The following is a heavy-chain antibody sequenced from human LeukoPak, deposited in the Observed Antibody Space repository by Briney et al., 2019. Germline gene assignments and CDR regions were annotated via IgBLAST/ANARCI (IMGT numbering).Heavy chain of an antibody. D-gene: IGHD6-25*01. V-gene: IGHV4-30-2*01. CDR3: GRERAGFFDI. CDR1: GGSISSGGYY. CDR2: IYHSGST. Sequence: SETLSLTCTVSGGSISSGGYYWSWIRQPPGKGLEWIGYIYHSGSTYYNPSLKSRVTISVDRSKNQFSLKLSSVTAADTAVYYCGRERAGFFDIWGQGTMVTVSS. J-gene: IGHJ3*02.